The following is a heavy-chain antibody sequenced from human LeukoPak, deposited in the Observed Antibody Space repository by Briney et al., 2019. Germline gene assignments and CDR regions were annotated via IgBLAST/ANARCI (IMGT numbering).Heavy chain of an antibody. CDR1: EFTFSSYA. CDR3: AKGKIIMVRGSPTDF. CDR2: ISGSGTST. Sequence: GGSLRLSCAASEFTFSSYAMSWVRQAPGKGLAWVSAISGSGTSTYYADSVKGRFTISRDNSKNTLYLQMNSLRAEDTALYYCAKGKIIMVRGSPTDFWGQGTLVTVSS. V-gene: IGHV3-23*01. J-gene: IGHJ4*02. D-gene: IGHD3-10*01.